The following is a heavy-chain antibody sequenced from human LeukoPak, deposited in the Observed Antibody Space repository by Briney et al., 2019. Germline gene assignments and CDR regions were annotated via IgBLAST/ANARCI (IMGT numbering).Heavy chain of an antibody. CDR3: AKGSYYDSSGSFYFDY. CDR2: ISGGGGST. Sequence: GGSLRLSCAASGFTFTSYSMNWVRQAPGKGLEWVSTISGGGGSTYYADSVKGRFTISRDNSKNTLYVQVNSLGAEDTAAYYCAKGSYYDSSGSFYFDYWGQGTLVTVSS. J-gene: IGHJ4*02. CDR1: GFTFTSYS. V-gene: IGHV3-23*01. D-gene: IGHD3-22*01.